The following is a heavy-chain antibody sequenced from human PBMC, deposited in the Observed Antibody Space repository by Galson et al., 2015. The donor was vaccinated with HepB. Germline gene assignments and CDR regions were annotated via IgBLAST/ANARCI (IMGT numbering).Heavy chain of an antibody. D-gene: IGHD3-10*01. CDR1: GVSISSYY. J-gene: IGHJ4*02. CDR3: ARVAPYSMVREAPFDY. CDR2: VSYGGST. Sequence: ETLSLTCAVSGVSISSYYWSWIRQPPGKGLEWIGYVSYGGSTIYNPSLKSRVAISLDMSKNQFSLKLNSVTAADTAVYYCARVAPYSMVREAPFDYWGQGTLVTVSS. V-gene: IGHV4-59*08.